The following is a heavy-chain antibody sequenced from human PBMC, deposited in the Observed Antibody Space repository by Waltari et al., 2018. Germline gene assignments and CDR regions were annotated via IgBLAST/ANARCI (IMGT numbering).Heavy chain of an antibody. Sequence: QVQLQQWGAGQLQPSETLSLTCAVSGGSFSGYYWGWIRQPPGKGLEWIGEINHNGNRNYKPTLGRRVTMLIDTSRSQFSLKVNSVTAADTAVYYCVRLEDCSGPGGNCYSGDSFALDVWGQGTTVTVSS. CDR3: VRLEDCSGPGGNCYSGDSFALDV. CDR1: GGSFSGYY. V-gene: IGHV4-34*02. D-gene: IGHD2-15*01. J-gene: IGHJ6*02. CDR2: INHNGNR.